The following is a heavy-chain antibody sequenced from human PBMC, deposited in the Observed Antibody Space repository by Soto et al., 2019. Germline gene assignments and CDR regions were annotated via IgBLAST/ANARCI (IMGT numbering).Heavy chain of an antibody. Sequence: QVQLVQSGAEVKKPGASVKVSCKASGYTFTGYYMHWVRQAPGQGLEWMGWINPNNGGTNYAQKFQGWVXXTXDXXISTAYMELSRLKSDDTATYYCARGKLSGSDVVDIWGQGTLVTVSS. CDR1: GYTFTGYY. D-gene: IGHD3-10*01. CDR3: ARGKLSGSDVVDI. CDR2: INPNNGGT. V-gene: IGHV1-2*04. J-gene: IGHJ4*02.